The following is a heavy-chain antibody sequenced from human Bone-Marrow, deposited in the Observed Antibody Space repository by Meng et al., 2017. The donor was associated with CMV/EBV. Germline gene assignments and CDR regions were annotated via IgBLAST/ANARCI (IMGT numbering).Heavy chain of an antibody. D-gene: IGHD4-23*01. V-gene: IGHV1-18*01. CDR2: ISAYNGNT. CDR1: GYTFTSYG. Sequence: ASVKVSCKSSGYTFTSYGISWVRQAPGQGLEWMGWISAYNGNTNYAQKLQGRVTMTTDTSTSTAYMELRSLRSDDTAVYYCARGAVVTPQGGNIFDIWGQGTMVTVSS. CDR3: ARGAVVTPQGGNIFDI. J-gene: IGHJ3*02.